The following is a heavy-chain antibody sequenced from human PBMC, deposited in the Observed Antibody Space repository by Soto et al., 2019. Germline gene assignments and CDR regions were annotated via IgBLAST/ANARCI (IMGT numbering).Heavy chain of an antibody. V-gene: IGHV3-11*06. CDR1: GFTFGDYY. Sequence: QVQLVESGGGLVKPGGSLRLSCAASGFTFGDYYFNWIRQAPGKGLEWISYISSSSSYTNYADSVKGRFTISRDNAKNTWYLEMKSLGADDTAVYYCARDRSRVVTAFDSWGRGTLVTVSS. J-gene: IGHJ4*02. D-gene: IGHD2-21*02. CDR2: ISSSSSYT. CDR3: ARDRSRVVTAFDS.